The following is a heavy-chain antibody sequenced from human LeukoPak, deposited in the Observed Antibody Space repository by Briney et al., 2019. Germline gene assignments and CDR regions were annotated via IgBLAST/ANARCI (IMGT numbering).Heavy chain of an antibody. CDR1: GGSITTYY. D-gene: IGHD3-10*02. CDR2: IYYSGST. CDR3: ARVGTMFYGMDV. V-gene: IGHV4-59*01. J-gene: IGHJ6*02. Sequence: SETLSLTCTVSGGSITTYYWSWIRQPPGKGLEWIGYIYYSGSTNYNPSLKSRVTISIDTSKYQFSLRLSSVTAADTAVYYCARVGTMFYGMDVWGQGTTVTVSS.